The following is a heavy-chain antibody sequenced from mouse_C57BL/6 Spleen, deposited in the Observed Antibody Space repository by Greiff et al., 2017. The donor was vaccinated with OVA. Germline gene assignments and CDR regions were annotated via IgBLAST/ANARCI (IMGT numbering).Heavy chain of an antibody. CDR2: INPNNGGT. Sequence: VQLQQSGPELVKPGASVKISCKASGYTFTDYYMNWVKQSHGKSLEWIGDINPNNGGTSYNQKFKGKATLTVDKSTSTAYMELRSLTSEDSADYYCPLASSGQGAMDYWGQGTSVTVSA. D-gene: IGHD3-2*02. CDR3: PLASSGQGAMDY. V-gene: IGHV1-26*01. CDR1: GYTFTDYY. J-gene: IGHJ4*01.